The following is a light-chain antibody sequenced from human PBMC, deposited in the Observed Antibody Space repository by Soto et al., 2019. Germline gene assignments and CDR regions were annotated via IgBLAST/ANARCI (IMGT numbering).Light chain of an antibody. CDR3: QQYNNWPPIT. V-gene: IGKV3D-15*01. CDR1: QSVSSN. Sequence: EIVMQKAPASLSVSPGGRATLSCRASQSVSSNLAWYQQNPGQAPRLLIYGASSRATGIPDRFSGSGSSTDFTLTIKRLEPEDLAVYYCQQYNNWPPITFGQGTRLEIK. J-gene: IGKJ5*01. CDR2: GAS.